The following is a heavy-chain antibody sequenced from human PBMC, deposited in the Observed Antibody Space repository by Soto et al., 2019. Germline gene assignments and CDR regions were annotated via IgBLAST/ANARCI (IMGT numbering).Heavy chain of an antibody. J-gene: IGHJ4*02. CDR2: ISYDGSNK. CDR1: GFTFSSYA. V-gene: IGHV3-30-3*01. CDR3: ARDFRFLWYYDSRGYGHIDY. D-gene: IGHD3-22*01. Sequence: GGSLRLSCAASGFTFSSYAMHWVRQAPGKGLEWVAVISYDGSNKYYADSVKGRFTISRDNSKNTLYLQMNSLRAEDTAVYYCARDFRFLWYYDSRGYGHIDYWGQATLATVSS.